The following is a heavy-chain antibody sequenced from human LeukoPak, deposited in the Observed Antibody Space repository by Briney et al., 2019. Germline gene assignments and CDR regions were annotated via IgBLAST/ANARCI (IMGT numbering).Heavy chain of an antibody. Sequence: PGGSLRLSCAASGFTFRTYGVHWVRQAPGKGLEWVAVMSYDGGNKYYPDSVKGRFTISRDNSKNTLYLQMNSLRAEDTAVYYCAKVARLRYFDWLLYESNDAFDIWGQGTMVTVSS. CDR3: AKVARLRYFDWLLYESNDAFDI. CDR2: MSYDGGNK. CDR1: GFTFRTYG. D-gene: IGHD3-9*01. V-gene: IGHV3-30*18. J-gene: IGHJ3*02.